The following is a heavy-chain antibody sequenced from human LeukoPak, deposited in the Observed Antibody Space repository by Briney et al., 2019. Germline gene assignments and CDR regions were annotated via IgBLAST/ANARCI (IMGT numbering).Heavy chain of an antibody. CDR3: AREGDFWSGYPIDHYYYMDV. CDR2: ISGRGDLE. J-gene: IGHJ6*03. Sequence: GGSLGLSCSASGFTFSSYAMTWVRQAPGKGLEWVSTISGRGDLEFYTESVKGRFTISRDHSKNTVHLQMDSLRAEDTAIYYCAREGDFWSGYPIDHYYYMDVWGKGTTVTVTS. D-gene: IGHD3-3*01. V-gene: IGHV3-23*01. CDR1: GFTFSSYA.